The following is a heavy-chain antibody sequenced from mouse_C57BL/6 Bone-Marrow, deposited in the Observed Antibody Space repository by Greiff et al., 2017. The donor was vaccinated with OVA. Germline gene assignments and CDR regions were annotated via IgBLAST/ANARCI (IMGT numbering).Heavy chain of an antibody. V-gene: IGHV1-81*01. CDR1: GYTFTSYG. CDR3: ARSTMVTTRDWYFDV. Sequence: VKLMESGAELARPGASVKLSCKASGYTFTSYGISWVKQRTGQGLEWIGEIYPRSGNTYYNEKFKGKATLTADKSSSTAYMELRSLTSEDSAVYFCARSTMVTTRDWYFDVWGTGTTVTVSS. J-gene: IGHJ1*03. CDR2: IYPRSGNT. D-gene: IGHD2-2*01.